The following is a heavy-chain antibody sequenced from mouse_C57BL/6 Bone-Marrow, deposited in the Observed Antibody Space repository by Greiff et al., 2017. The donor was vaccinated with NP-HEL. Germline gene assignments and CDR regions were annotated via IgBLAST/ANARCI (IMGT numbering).Heavy chain of an antibody. D-gene: IGHD2-3*01. CDR2: FYPGSGGI. CDR3: ERHEAPLIYDGYPWYFDV. Sequence: VQLQQSGAELVKPGASVKLSCKASGYTFTEYTIHWVKQRSGQGLEWIGWFYPGSGGIKYNEKFKDKATLTADKSSSTVYMELSRLTSEDSAVYFGERHEAPLIYDGYPWYFDVWGTGTTVTVSS. CDR1: GYTFTEYT. J-gene: IGHJ1*03. V-gene: IGHV1-62-2*01.